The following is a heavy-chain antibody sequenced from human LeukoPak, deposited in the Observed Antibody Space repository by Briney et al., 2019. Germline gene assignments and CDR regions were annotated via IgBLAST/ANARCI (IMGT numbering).Heavy chain of an antibody. D-gene: IGHD5-12*01. CDR2: IYHSGST. CDR1: GGSISSSNW. J-gene: IGHJ4*02. Sequence: SGTLSLTCAVSGGSISSSNWWSWVRQPPGKGLEWIGEIYHSGSTNYNPSLKSRVTISVDKSKNQFSLKLTSVTAADTAVYYCARDGHSDYDGGYYFDYWGQGTLVTVSS. CDR3: ARDGHSDYDGGYYFDY. V-gene: IGHV4-4*02.